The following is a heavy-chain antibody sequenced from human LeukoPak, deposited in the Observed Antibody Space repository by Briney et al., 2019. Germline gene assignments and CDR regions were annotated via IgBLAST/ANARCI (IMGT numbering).Heavy chain of an antibody. V-gene: IGHV4-31*03. J-gene: IGHJ4*02. CDR1: GGSISSGGYY. CDR3: ARGGDGYYFDY. D-gene: IGHD5-24*01. CDR2: IYYSGST. Sequence: SQTLSLTCTVSGGSISSGGYYWSWIRQHPGKGVEWIGYIYYSGSTYYNPSLKSRVTISVDTSKNQFSLKLSSVTAADTAVYYCARGGDGYYFDYWGQGTLVTVSS.